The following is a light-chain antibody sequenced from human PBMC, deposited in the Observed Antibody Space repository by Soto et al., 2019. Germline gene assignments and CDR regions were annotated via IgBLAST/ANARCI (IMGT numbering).Light chain of an antibody. Sequence: EIVLTQSPATLSLSPGERATLSCRASQSVGTFFAWYQQKPGQAPRLLIYDASNRATGIPARFSGSGSVTDYTLTISRLDPEYFAVYYCQQCYNWPQWTFGQWTKMDIK. CDR2: DAS. CDR3: QQCYNWPQWT. V-gene: IGKV3-11*01. J-gene: IGKJ1*01. CDR1: QSVGTF.